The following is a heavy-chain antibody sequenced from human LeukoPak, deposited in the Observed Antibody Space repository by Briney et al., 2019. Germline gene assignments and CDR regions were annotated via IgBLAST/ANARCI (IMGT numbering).Heavy chain of an antibody. CDR1: GDSFSAYY. CDR3: ASGGGSNTLRFDY. V-gene: IGHV4-34*01. D-gene: IGHD1-26*01. Sequence: PSETLSLTCAVYGDSFSAYYWSWLRQPPGKGLEWIGEVNHGGSTNYNPSLKSRVTISVDTSKNQFSLKLTSVTAADSGVYYCASGGGSNTLRFDYWGQGTLISVSS. J-gene: IGHJ4*02. CDR2: VNHGGST.